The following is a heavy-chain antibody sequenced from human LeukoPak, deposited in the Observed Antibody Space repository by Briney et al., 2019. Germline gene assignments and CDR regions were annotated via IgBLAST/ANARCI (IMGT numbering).Heavy chain of an antibody. CDR3: ARGPRLMATNPSYYYGMDV. Sequence: SETLSLTCAVYGGSFSGYYWSWIRQPPGKGLECIGEINHSGSTNYNPSLKSRVTISVDTSKSQFSLKLSSVTAAATAVYYCARGPRLMATNPSYYYGMDVWGQGTTVTVSS. V-gene: IGHV4-34*01. CDR1: GGSFSGYY. J-gene: IGHJ6*02. CDR2: INHSGST. D-gene: IGHD5-24*01.